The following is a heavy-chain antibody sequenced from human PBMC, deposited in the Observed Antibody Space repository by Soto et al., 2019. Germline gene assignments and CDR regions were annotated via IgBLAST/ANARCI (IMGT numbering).Heavy chain of an antibody. CDR3: ARHTPAISISDH. D-gene: IGHD2-15*01. CDR2: IYYSGST. CDR1: GGSISSSSYY. Sequence: QLQLQESDPGLVKRSETLSLTYTVSGGSISSSSYYWGWIRQPPGKGLEWIGSIYYSGSTYYNPSLTRRVTIAVDTSKNQFSLKLSSVTAADTAVYYCARHTPAISISDHWGQGTLVTVSS. J-gene: IGHJ4*02. V-gene: IGHV4-39*01.